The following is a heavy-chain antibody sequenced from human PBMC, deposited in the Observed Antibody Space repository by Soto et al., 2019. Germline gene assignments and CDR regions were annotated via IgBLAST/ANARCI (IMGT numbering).Heavy chain of an antibody. CDR3: ARDIHARGTSCYDY. V-gene: IGHV3-21*01. CDR2: ISSSSSYI. CDR1: GFTFSSYS. D-gene: IGHD2-2*01. Sequence: GGSLRLSCAASGFTFSSYSMNWVRQAPGKGLEWVSSISSSSSYIYYADSVKGRFTISRDNAKNSLYLQMNSLRAEDTAVYYCARDIHARGTSCYDYWGQGTLVTVSS. J-gene: IGHJ4*02.